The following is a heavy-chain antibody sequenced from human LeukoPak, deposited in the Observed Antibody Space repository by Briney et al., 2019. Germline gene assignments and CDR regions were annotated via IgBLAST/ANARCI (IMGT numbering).Heavy chain of an antibody. CDR3: GKDAKDCSSTSCYLDY. V-gene: IGHV3-23*01. D-gene: IGHD2-2*01. CDR2: ISGSGDST. J-gene: IGHJ4*02. CDR1: GFTFSSYA. Sequence: PGGSLRLSCAASGFTFSSYAMSWVRQAPGKGLEWVSGISGSGDSTYYADSVKGRFTISRDNSKNTLYLQMSSLRAEDTAVYYCGKDAKDCSSTSCYLDYWGQGTLVTASS.